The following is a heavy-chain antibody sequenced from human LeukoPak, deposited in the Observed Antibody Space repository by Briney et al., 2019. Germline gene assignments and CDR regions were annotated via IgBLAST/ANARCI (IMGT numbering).Heavy chain of an antibody. CDR3: AKYYQDLEWCAAVYFDY. J-gene: IGHJ4*02. V-gene: IGHV3-23*01. D-gene: IGHD3-3*01. CDR2: ISGSGGRK. CDR1: GFTLYDHA. Sequence: APRHSCAASGFTLYDHAMHLVPQAPGEGLGWVSAISGSGGRKYYADSLKGPFTLSRDNSNNTQYLPMNSLRAEDTDVYYCAKYYQDLEWCAAVYFDYWGQGTLVTVSS.